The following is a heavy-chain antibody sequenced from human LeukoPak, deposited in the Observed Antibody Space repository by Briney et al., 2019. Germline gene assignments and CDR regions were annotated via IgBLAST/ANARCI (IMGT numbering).Heavy chain of an antibody. CDR1: GFTFSTYG. CDR3: ARRAGAYSHPYDY. CDR2: IRYDGSNK. J-gene: IGHJ4*02. V-gene: IGHV3-30*02. Sequence: GGSLRLSCAASGFTFSTYGMHWVRQAPGKGLEWVAFIRYDGSNKYYADSVKGRFTISRDNSKNTLYLQMNSLRAEDTAVYYCARRAGAYSHPYDYWGQGTLVTVSS. D-gene: IGHD4/OR15-4a*01.